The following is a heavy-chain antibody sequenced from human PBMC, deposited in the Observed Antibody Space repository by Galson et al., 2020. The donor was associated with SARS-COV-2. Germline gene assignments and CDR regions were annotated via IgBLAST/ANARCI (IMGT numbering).Heavy chain of an antibody. CDR3: VRGRQGVVPSPVLGLGPFYSYYYMDV. J-gene: IGHJ6*03. V-gene: IGHV4-34*01. Sequence: SETLSLTCAVYGGSFSSYSWTWIRQTPGRGLEWIGEINTGGSTKYSPSLSSRVTISVNTTRNPFSLKLTSVSAADTGLYFRVRGRQGVVPSPVLGLGPFYSYYYMDVWGKGTTVIVSS. CDR2: INTGGST. CDR1: GGSFSSYS. D-gene: IGHD3-16*01.